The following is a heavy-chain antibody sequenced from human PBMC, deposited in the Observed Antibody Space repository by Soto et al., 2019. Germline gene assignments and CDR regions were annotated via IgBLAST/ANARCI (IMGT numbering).Heavy chain of an antibody. V-gene: IGHV3-9*01. D-gene: IGHD3-3*01. CDR1: GFTFDDYA. CDR2: ISWSGGSI. J-gene: IGHJ4*02. Sequence: GGSLRLSCAASGFTFDDYAMHWVRQAPGKGLEWVSGISWSGGSIYYADSVKGRFTISRDNSKNTLYLQMNSLRAEDTAVYYCAKTLSDFWSGYYPTFDYWGQGTLVTVSS. CDR3: AKTLSDFWSGYYPTFDY.